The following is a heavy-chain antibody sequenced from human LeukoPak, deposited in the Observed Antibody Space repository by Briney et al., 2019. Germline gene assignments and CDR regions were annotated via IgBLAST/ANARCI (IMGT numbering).Heavy chain of an antibody. CDR3: ARAIAARPRDYYYYMDV. CDR2: MNPNSGNT. CDR1: GYTFTSYD. D-gene: IGHD6-6*01. Sequence: ASVKVSCRASGYTFTSYDINWVRQATGQGLERMGWMNPNSGNTGYAQKFQGRVTMTRNTSISTAYMELSSLRSEDTAVYYCARAIAARPRDYYYYMDVWGKGTTVTVPS. J-gene: IGHJ6*03. V-gene: IGHV1-8*01.